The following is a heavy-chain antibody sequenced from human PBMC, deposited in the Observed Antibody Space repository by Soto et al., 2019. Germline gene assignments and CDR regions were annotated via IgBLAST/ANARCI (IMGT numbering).Heavy chain of an antibody. V-gene: IGHV1-3*01. D-gene: IGHD4-17*01. Sequence: XSVKVSCPPSVSTFTSYAVNLVRQAPGQRLEWMGWINACNGNTKYSQKFQGRVTITMDTSASTAYMELSSLRSEDTAVYYCARVGNTVTTFSFEYWGQGTLVTVSS. CDR1: VSTFTSYA. CDR3: ARVGNTVTTFSFEY. CDR2: INACNGNT. J-gene: IGHJ4*02.